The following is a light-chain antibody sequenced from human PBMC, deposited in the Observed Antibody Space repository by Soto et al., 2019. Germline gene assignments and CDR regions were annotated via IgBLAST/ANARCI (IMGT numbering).Light chain of an antibody. CDR3: ETWDSNTYWV. Sequence: QSVLTQSSSASASLGSSVKLTCTLNNGHRSYIIAWHQQQPGKAPRYLMKLEGSGSYNKGSGVPDRFSGSSSGTDRYLTISNLQSEDEADYYCETWDSNTYWVFGGGTKLTVL. J-gene: IGLJ3*02. V-gene: IGLV4-60*03. CDR2: LEGSGSY. CDR1: NGHRSYI.